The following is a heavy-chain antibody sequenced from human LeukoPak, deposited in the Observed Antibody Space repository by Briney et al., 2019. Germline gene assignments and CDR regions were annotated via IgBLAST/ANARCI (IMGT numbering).Heavy chain of an antibody. Sequence: GGSLRLSCAASGFTFSSYGMHWVRQAPGKGLEWVAVIWYDGSNKYYADSVKGRFTISRDNSKNTLYLQMNSLRAEDTAVYYCARDQERRASTPAANWFDPWGQGTLVTVSS. V-gene: IGHV3-33*01. D-gene: IGHD1-26*01. CDR2: IWYDGSNK. J-gene: IGHJ5*02. CDR3: ARDQERRASTPAANWFDP. CDR1: GFTFSSYG.